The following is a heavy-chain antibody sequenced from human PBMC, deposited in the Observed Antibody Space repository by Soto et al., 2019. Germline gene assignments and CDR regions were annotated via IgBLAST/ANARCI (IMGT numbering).Heavy chain of an antibody. D-gene: IGHD5-18*01. J-gene: IGHJ6*03. V-gene: IGHV3-49*03. Sequence: GGSLRLSCTASGFTFGDYAMSWFRQAPGKGLEWVGCIKSKADGGTTEYAAPVKGRFTISRDDSKNTLYLQMNSLKTEDTAVYYCTTIGGYSYGYLDYYYYYMDVWGKGTTVTVSS. CDR3: TTIGGYSYGYLDYYYYYMDV. CDR1: GFTFGDYA. CDR2: IKSKADGGTT.